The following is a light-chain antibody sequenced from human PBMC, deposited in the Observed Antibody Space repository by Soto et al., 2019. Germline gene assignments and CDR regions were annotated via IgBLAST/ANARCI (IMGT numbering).Light chain of an antibody. Sequence: IVLTQGPATLSLSPGERATLSCRASQSVSSYLAWYQHNPGQAPRLLIYDASNRATGIPARFSGSGSGTDFTLTISSLEPEDFALYYCQQRSNWPSFGQGTRLEIK. CDR1: QSVSSY. J-gene: IGKJ5*01. CDR3: QQRSNWPS. CDR2: DAS. V-gene: IGKV3-11*01.